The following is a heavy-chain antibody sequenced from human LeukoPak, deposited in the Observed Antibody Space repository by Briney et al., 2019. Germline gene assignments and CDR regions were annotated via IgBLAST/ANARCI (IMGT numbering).Heavy chain of an antibody. CDR2: ISSSSSYI. J-gene: IGHJ4*02. V-gene: IGHV3-21*04. CDR1: GFTFSSYT. D-gene: IGHD5-24*01. Sequence: PGGSLRPSCAASGFTFSSYTMNWVRQAPGKGLEWVSSISSSSSYIYYADSVKGRFTISRDNAKNSLYLQMNSLIAEDTAVYYCAKSGYNRFDYWGQGTRVTVSS. CDR3: AKSGYNRFDY.